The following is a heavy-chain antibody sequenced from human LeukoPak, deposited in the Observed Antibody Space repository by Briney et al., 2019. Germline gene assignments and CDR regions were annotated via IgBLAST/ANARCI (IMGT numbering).Heavy chain of an antibody. CDR3: ARHGNWDPFDY. Sequence: SETLSLICNVSGDSINSSDYYWGWIRQPPGEGLKWIGTIYYTGSTYYKPYLKSRLTISVDSSKNQFSLKMNSVTAADTGVYYCARHGNWDPFDYWGQGTLVTVSS. V-gene: IGHV4-39*01. CDR1: GDSINSSDYY. D-gene: IGHD7-27*01. CDR2: IYYTGST. J-gene: IGHJ4*02.